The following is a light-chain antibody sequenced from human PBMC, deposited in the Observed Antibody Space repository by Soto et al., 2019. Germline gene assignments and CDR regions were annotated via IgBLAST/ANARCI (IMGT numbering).Light chain of an antibody. J-gene: IGLJ2*01. CDR3: SSYTSTYTVI. V-gene: IGLV2-14*03. CDR1: SSDVGGYNY. Sequence: QSALTQPASVSGPPGQSITISCTGTSSDVGGYNYVSWFQQHPGKAPKLMIYEVSNRPSGVSNRFSGSKSGNTASLTISGLQAEDEAGYYCSSYTSTYTVIFGGGTKLTVL. CDR2: EVS.